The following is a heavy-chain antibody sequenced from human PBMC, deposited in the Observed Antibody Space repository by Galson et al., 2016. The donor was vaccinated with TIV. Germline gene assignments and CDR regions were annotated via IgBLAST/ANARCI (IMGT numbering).Heavy chain of an antibody. V-gene: IGHV4-34*01. CDR3: ARRSRYSFAYYFDS. J-gene: IGHJ4*02. D-gene: IGHD5-18*01. CDR1: GGSFSRSY. Sequence: ETLSLTCTFYGGSFSRSYWSWIRQTPGKGLEWIGEINHSGSTNYDPSLKSRVTISVDTSKNQFTLKLSSVTAADTAVYYCARRSRYSFAYYFDSWGQGTLVTVSS. CDR2: INHSGST.